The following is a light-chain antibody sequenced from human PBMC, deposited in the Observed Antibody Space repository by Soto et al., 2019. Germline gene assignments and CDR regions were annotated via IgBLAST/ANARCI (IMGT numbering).Light chain of an antibody. CDR1: SSNIGSNY. CDR2: RNN. Sequence: QSVLTQPPSASGTPGQRVTISCSGSSSNIGSNYVYWYQQLPGTATKLLISRNNQRPSGVPDRLSGSKSGTSASLAISGLRSEDEADYYCAAWDDSLSGVVFGGGTKVTVL. CDR3: AAWDDSLSGVV. J-gene: IGLJ3*02. V-gene: IGLV1-47*01.